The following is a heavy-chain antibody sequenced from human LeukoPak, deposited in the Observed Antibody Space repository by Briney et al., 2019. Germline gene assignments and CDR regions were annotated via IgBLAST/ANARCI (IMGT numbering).Heavy chain of an antibody. Sequence: PGGSLRLSCAASGFTFSSYEMNWVRQAPGEGLEWVSYMSSIVSARYYADSVKGRFTISRDNATNSLYLQMNSLRAEDTAVYYCAELGIPMIGGVWGKGTPVTISS. CDR1: GFTFSSYE. CDR2: MSSIVSAR. V-gene: IGHV3-48*03. CDR3: AELGIPMIGGV. D-gene: IGHD3-10*02. J-gene: IGHJ6*04.